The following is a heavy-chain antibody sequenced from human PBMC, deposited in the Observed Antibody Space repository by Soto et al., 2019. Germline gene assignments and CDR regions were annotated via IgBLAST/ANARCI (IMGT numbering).Heavy chain of an antibody. D-gene: IGHD6-13*01. CDR1: GFTFSSYA. V-gene: IGHV3-23*01. Sequence: GGSLRLSCAASGFTFSSYAMSWVRQAPGKGLEWVSAISGSDGSTYYADSVKGRFTISRDNSKNTLYLQMNSLRAEDTAVYYCAKGPASDSWPDNWFDPWGQGTLVTAPQ. J-gene: IGHJ5*02. CDR2: ISGSDGST. CDR3: AKGPASDSWPDNWFDP.